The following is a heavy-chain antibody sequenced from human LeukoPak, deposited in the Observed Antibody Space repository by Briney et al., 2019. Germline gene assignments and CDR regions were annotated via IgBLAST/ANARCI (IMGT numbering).Heavy chain of an antibody. V-gene: IGHV4-34*01. CDR2: INHSGST. CDR3: ARGSITIFGVVTTKRAYYFDY. D-gene: IGHD3-3*01. CDR1: GGSFSGYY. J-gene: IGHJ4*02. Sequence: SETLSLTCAVYGGSFSGYYWSWIRQPPGKGLEWIGEINHSGSTNYNPSLKSRVTISVDTSKNQFSLKLSSVTAADTAVYYCARGSITIFGVVTTKRAYYFDYWGQGTLVTVSS.